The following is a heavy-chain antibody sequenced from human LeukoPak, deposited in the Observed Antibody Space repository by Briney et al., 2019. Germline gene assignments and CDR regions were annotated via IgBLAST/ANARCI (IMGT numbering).Heavy chain of an antibody. J-gene: IGHJ6*02. CDR2: TSCDGSNK. Sequence: GGSLRLSCEATGFTFSSFSMHWVRQAPGKGLEWVAVTSCDGSNKYYADSVKGRFTISRDNSKNTLYLQMNSLRTEDTAVYYCTPQYGTVVTSRSYYYYGMDVWGQGTTVTVSS. D-gene: IGHD4-23*01. CDR3: TPQYGTVVTSRSYYYYGMDV. V-gene: IGHV3-30*03. CDR1: GFTFSSFS.